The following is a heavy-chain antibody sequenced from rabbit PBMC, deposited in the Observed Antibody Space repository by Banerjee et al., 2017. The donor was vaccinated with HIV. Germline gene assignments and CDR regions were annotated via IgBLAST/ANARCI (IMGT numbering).Heavy chain of an antibody. CDR1: GFTLSSSDY. V-gene: IGHV1S45*01. CDR2: IVAGSSGTT. Sequence: QEQLVESGGGLVQPEGSLTLTCKASGFTLSSSDYMCWVRQAPGKGLEWIGCIVAGSSGTTYYASWAKGRFTISKTSSTTVTLQMTSLTGADTATYFCARVQAGSGYLLALKLWGQGTLVTVS. J-gene: IGHJ4*01. D-gene: IGHD8-1*01. CDR3: ARVQAGSGYLLALKL.